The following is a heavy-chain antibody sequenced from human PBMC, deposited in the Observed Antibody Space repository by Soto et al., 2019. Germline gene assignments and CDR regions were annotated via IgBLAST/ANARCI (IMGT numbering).Heavy chain of an antibody. Sequence: PSETLSLTCTVSGGSISSGGYYWSWIRQHPGKGLEWIGYIYYSGSTYYNTSLKSRVTISVDTSKNQFSLKLSSVTAADTAVYYCARGVSNSRYYYYYMDVWGKGTTVTVSS. CDR1: GGSISSGGYY. CDR2: IYYSGST. CDR3: ARGVSNSRYYYYYMDV. J-gene: IGHJ6*03. V-gene: IGHV4-31*03. D-gene: IGHD4-4*01.